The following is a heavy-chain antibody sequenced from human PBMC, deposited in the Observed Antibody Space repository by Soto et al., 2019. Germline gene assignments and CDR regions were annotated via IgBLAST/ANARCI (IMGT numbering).Heavy chain of an antibody. V-gene: IGHV5-51*01. J-gene: IGHJ6*02. CDR1: GYSFTSYW. CDR3: ARSGDYGDFEGAYYYYGMDV. Sequence: GESLKISCKGSGYSFTSYWIGWVRQMPGKGLEWMGIIYPGDSDTRYSPSFQGQVTISADKSISTAYLQWSSLKASDTAMYYCARSGDYGDFEGAYYYYGMDVWCQGTTVTVSS. CDR2: IYPGDSDT. D-gene: IGHD4-17*01.